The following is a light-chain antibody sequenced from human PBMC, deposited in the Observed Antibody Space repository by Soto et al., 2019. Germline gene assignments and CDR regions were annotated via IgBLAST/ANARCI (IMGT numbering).Light chain of an antibody. V-gene: IGLV1-40*01. CDR1: SSNIGAGYD. CDR3: LSFDSSLSVV. CDR2: GNT. Sequence: QSVLTQPPSVSGAPGQRVTISCTGSSSNIGAGYDVHWYQQLPGRAPKLLIYGNTNRPSGVPDRFSGSKSGTSASLAITGLQAEDEDDYCCLSFDSSLSVVFGGGTQLTVL. J-gene: IGLJ2*01.